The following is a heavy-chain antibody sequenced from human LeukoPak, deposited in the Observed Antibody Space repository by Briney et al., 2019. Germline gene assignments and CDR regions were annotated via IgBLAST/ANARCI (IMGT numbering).Heavy chain of an antibody. J-gene: IGHJ2*01. D-gene: IGHD3-10*01. CDR1: GFTFDDYD. Sequence: GGSLRLSCAASGFTFDDYDMSWVRQPPGKGLERVSAINSNGVSTGYADSVKGRFTISRDNAKNSLYLEMNSLRAEDAAFYYCAREGGSGSYDWYFDLWGRGTLVTVSS. V-gene: IGHV3-20*04. CDR2: INSNGVST. CDR3: AREGGSGSYDWYFDL.